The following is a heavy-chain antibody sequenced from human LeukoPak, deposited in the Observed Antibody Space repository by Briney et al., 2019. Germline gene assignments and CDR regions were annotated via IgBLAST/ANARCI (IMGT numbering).Heavy chain of an antibody. D-gene: IGHD3-3*01. CDR2: IYYSGST. J-gene: IGHJ4*02. Sequence: PSETLSLTCTVSGGSISSYYWSWIRQPPGKGLEWIGYIYYSGSTNYNPSLKSRVTISVDTSKNQFPLKLSSVTAADTAVYYCARGRFLESFDYWGQGTLVTVSS. CDR1: GGSISSYY. V-gene: IGHV4-59*01. CDR3: ARGRFLESFDY.